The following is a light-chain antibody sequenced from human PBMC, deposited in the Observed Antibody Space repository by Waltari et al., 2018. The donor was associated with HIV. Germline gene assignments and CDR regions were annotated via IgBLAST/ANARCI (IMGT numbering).Light chain of an antibody. CDR3: ATWTDSLSGVV. CDR1: SSNIGSNY. V-gene: IGLV1-47*01. Sequence: QSVLTQSPSASGTPGQRVTISCSGSSSNIGSNYVYWYQQLPGTAPKLLLYRNNRRPSGVPDRCSGSKSGTSASLAISGLRSEDEAHYYCATWTDSLSGVVFGGGTKLRVL. CDR2: RNN. J-gene: IGLJ2*01.